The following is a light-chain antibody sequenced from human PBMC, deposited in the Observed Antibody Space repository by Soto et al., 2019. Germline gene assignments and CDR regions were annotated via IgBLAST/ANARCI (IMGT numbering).Light chain of an antibody. J-gene: IGKJ1*01. CDR2: GAS. V-gene: IGKV3-15*01. Sequence: IVMTQSPATLCVSXGERATLLCRARPSVSIDLARYQQAPGQAPRIXXYGASTRAHGSPVRFSGSASGTAFTRTISSLQSEDFTVYYCQQYNKWPLTFGQGTKVDIK. CDR1: PSVSID. CDR3: QQYNKWPLT.